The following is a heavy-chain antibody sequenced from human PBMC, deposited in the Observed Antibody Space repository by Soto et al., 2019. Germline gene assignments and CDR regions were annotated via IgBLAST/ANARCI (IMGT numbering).Heavy chain of an antibody. CDR2: LSSGGGAT. Sequence: PGGSLRLSCAASGFTFSNYAMSWVRQAPGKGLEWVSGLSSGGGATYYADSVKGRFTISRDNSKNTLYLQMNSLRAEDTAVYHCAKTRQYSSSGFDYWGQGTLVTVSS. D-gene: IGHD6-13*01. CDR1: GFTFSNYA. J-gene: IGHJ4*02. CDR3: AKTRQYSSSGFDY. V-gene: IGHV3-23*01.